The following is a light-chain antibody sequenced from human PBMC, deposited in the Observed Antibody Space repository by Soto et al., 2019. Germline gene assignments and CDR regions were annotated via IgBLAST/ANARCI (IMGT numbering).Light chain of an antibody. Sequence: DIQMTQSPSSLSASVGDRVTITCQASQDIGNYLNWYQQKPGKAPKLIIYETPNMEIGVPSRFSGSGSGTDFSFSISSLQPEDIATYYCQQHHSLPLTFGPGTKVDIK. V-gene: IGKV1-33*01. CDR1: QDIGNY. CDR3: QQHHSLPLT. CDR2: ETP. J-gene: IGKJ3*01.